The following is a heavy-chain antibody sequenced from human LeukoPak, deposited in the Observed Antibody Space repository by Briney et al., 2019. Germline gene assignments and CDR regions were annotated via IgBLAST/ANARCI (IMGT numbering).Heavy chain of an antibody. J-gene: IGHJ4*02. CDR2: IIPIFGTA. CDR3: ARAQLGYQLLLDY. Sequence: SVKVSCKASGGTFISYATSWVRQAPGQGLEWMGGIIPIFGTANYAQKFQGRVTITADKSTSTAYMELSSLRSEDTAVYYCARAQLGYQLLLDYWGQGTLVTVSS. CDR1: GGTFISYA. D-gene: IGHD2-2*01. V-gene: IGHV1-69*06.